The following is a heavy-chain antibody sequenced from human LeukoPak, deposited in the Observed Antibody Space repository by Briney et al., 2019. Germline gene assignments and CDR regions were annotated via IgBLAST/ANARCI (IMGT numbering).Heavy chain of an antibody. Sequence: GSLRLSCAASGFTFSSSMMHWVRQAPGKGLVWVSRIYGDGSSTTYADSVRGRFTISRDNAKNTLYLQMNSLRSEDTAIYYCAMGFLTPFDNWGRGTLVTVSS. CDR3: AMGFLTPFDN. V-gene: IGHV3-74*01. CDR2: IYGDGSST. CDR1: GFTFSSSM. D-gene: IGHD3-9*01. J-gene: IGHJ4*02.